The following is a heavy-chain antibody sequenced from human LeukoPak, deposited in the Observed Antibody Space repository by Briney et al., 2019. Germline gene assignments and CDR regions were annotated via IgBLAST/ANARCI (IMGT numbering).Heavy chain of an antibody. CDR3: ARDEGYGPRLGYVWGSLARDYYFDY. CDR1: GYTFTSYG. Sequence: ASVKVSCKASGYTFTSYGISWVRQAPGQGLEWMGWISAYTGNTNYAQKLQGRVTMTTDTSTSTAYMELRSLRSDDTAVYYCARDEGYGPRLGYVWGSLARDYYFDYWGQGTLVTVSS. J-gene: IGHJ4*02. D-gene: IGHD3-16*01. V-gene: IGHV1-18*01. CDR2: ISAYTGNT.